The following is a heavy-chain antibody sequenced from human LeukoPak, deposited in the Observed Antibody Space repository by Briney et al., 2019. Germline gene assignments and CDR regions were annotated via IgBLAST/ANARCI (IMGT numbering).Heavy chain of an antibody. CDR3: ANYGDYQYFDY. J-gene: IGHJ4*02. CDR2: ISYDGTNK. V-gene: IGHV3-30*18. D-gene: IGHD4-17*01. CDR1: GFTFINYG. Sequence: GRSLRLSCAASGFTFINYGMHWVRQAPGKGLEWVAVISYDGTNKYYADSVKGRFTISRDNSKNTLYLQMNSLKTDDTAVYYCANYGDYQYFDYWGQGTPVTVSS.